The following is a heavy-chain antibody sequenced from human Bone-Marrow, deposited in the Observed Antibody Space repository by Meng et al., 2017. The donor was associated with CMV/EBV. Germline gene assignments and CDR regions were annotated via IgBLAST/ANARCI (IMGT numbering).Heavy chain of an antibody. CDR1: GLPFSKYA. V-gene: IGHV3-23*01. CDR3: TKGGQDTNMILDF. CDR2: IIGSGGST. Sequence: AASGLPFSKYAMAGVRQAPGKGIEWVSAIIGSGGSTWYTDSVKGRFTISRDNSKNTLYLQVNSLGAEDTAIYYCTKGGQDTNMILDFRGRGTLVTVSS. D-gene: IGHD3-16*01. J-gene: IGHJ4*02.